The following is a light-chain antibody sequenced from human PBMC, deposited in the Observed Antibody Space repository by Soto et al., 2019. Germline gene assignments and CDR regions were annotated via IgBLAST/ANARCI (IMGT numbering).Light chain of an antibody. Sequence: QLVLTQSPSASATPGQRVTISCSGSTSNIGSNYVYWYQQLPGTAPKLLIYKNDQRPSGVPDRFSGSKSGTSASLAISGLRSEDEADYYCAAWDDSLSGQVFGGGTKVTVL. CDR1: TSNIGSNY. V-gene: IGLV1-47*01. CDR3: AAWDDSLSGQV. J-gene: IGLJ3*02. CDR2: KND.